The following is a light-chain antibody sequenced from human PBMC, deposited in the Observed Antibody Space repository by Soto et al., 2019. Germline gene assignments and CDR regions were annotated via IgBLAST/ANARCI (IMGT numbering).Light chain of an antibody. Sequence: TQSPSSLSASVGDRVTIICRASQSVSSNYLAWYQQKPGQAPRLLIYGAFKRATGIPDRFSGSGSGTDFTLTISRMEPEDFAVYCCQQYGSSPRTFGQGTKVEIK. CDR2: GAF. V-gene: IGKV3-20*01. CDR1: QSVSSNY. CDR3: QQYGSSPRT. J-gene: IGKJ1*01.